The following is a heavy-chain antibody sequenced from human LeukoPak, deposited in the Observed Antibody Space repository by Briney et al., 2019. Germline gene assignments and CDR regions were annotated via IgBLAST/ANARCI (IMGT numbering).Heavy chain of an antibody. V-gene: IGHV1-3*01. CDR3: ARVRAYYYGSGRFDY. CDR1: GYTFTSYA. CDR2: INAGNGNT. J-gene: IGHJ4*02. D-gene: IGHD3-10*01. Sequence: ASVKVSCKASGYTFTSYAMHWVRQAPGQRLEWMGWINAGNGNTKYSQKFQGRVTITRDTSASTAYMELSSLRSEDTAVYYCARVRAYYYGSGRFDYWGQGTLVTVSS.